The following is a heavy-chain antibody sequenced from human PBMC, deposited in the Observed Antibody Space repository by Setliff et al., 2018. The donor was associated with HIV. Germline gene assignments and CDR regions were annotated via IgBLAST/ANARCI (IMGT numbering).Heavy chain of an antibody. J-gene: IGHJ1*01. CDR3: ARGPFITTVAGTSAEYFQH. CDR1: GGSFSGYY. CDR2: INHSGST. D-gene: IGHD6-19*01. Sequence: SETLSLTCAVYGGSFSGYYWSWIRQPPGKGLEWIGEINHSGSTNYNPSLKSRVTISVDTSKNQFSLKLSSVTAADTAVYYCARGPFITTVAGTSAEYFQHWGQGTLVTVSS. V-gene: IGHV4-34*01.